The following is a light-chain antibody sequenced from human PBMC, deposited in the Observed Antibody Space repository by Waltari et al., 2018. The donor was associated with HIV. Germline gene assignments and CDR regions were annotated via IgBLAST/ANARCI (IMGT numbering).Light chain of an antibody. V-gene: IGKV1-27*01. CDR1: QGISNY. CDR2: AAS. CDR3: QKYSNAPFS. J-gene: IGKJ3*01. Sequence: DIQMTQSPSPLSASVGDRVTISCRASQGISNYLAWYQQKPGKPPKLLIYAASTLQLGVASRFNGSGTGTDFTLTISSMRPEDFATYYCQKYSNAPFSFGPGTTVDIK.